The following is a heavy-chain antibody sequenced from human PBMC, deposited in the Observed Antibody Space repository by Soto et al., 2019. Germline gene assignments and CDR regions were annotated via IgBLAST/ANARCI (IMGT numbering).Heavy chain of an antibody. CDR2: IYYSGNT. CDR3: ARHDTNSGWYDKFDH. V-gene: IGHV4-39*01. CDR1: DGPISVSSFP. D-gene: IGHD6-19*01. J-gene: IGHJ5*02. Sequence: PSESLCFTSTFADGPISVSSFPLGWIRQPPGKGLEWIGSIYYSGNTHYNPSLKSRVTISVDTSKKQFSLKLSSVTAADTAVYYCARHDTNSGWYDKFDHWGQGTLVTVSS.